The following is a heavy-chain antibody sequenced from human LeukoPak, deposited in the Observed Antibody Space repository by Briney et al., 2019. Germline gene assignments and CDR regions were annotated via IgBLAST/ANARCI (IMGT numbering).Heavy chain of an antibody. CDR3: ARDNPGDYSYYYYMDV. CDR2: IYTSGST. CDR1: GGSISSGSYY. D-gene: IGHD7-27*01. Sequence: PSQTLSLTCTVSGGSISSGSYYWSWIRQPAGKGLEWIGRIYTSGSTNYNPSLKSRVTISVDTSKNQFSLKLSSVTAADTAVYYCARDNPGDYSYYYYMDVWGKGTTVTVS. J-gene: IGHJ6*03. V-gene: IGHV4-61*02.